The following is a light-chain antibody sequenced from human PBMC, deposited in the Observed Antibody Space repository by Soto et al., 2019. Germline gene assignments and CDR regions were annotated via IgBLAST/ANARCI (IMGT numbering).Light chain of an antibody. CDR3: SSYTSSSPHVV. CDR1: SSDVGGYNY. J-gene: IGLJ2*01. CDR2: DVS. Sequence: QSALTQPASVSGSPGQSITISCTGTSSDVGGYNYVSWYQQHLGKAPKLMIYDVSNRPSGVSNRFSGSKSGNTASLTISGLQAEDEADYYCSSYTSSSPHVVFGGGTKLTVL. V-gene: IGLV2-14*01.